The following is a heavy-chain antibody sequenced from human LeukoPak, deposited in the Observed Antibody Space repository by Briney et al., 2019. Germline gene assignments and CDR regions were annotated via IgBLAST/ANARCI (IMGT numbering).Heavy chain of an antibody. D-gene: IGHD6-13*01. J-gene: IGHJ5*02. V-gene: IGHV4-34*01. CDR3: ASTRQYSSSWYYKFDP. CDR1: GGSFSGYY. CDR2: INHSGGT. Sequence: SETLSLTCTVYGGSFSGYYWSWIRQSPGKGLEWIAEINHSGGTNYNPSLKSRVTISVDTSKNQFSLKLTSVTAADTAVYCCASTRQYSSSWYYKFDPWGQGTLVTVSS.